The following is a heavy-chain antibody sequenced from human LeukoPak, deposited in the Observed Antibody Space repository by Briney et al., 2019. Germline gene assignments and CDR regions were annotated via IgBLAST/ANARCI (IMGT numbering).Heavy chain of an antibody. CDR1: GGTFSSYA. CDR2: IIPIFGTA. J-gene: IGHJ6*02. D-gene: IGHD6-13*01. V-gene: IGHV1-69*13. CDR3: ARQGSSWSLPSYYYYGMDV. Sequence: ASVKVSCKASGGTFSSYAISWVRQAPGQGLEWMGGIIPIFGTANYAQKFQGGVTITADESTSTAYMELSSLRSEDTAVYYCARQGSSWSLPSYYYYGMDVWGQGTTVTVSS.